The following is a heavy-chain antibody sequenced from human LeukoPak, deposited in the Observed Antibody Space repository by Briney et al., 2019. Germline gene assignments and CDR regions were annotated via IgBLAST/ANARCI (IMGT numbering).Heavy chain of an antibody. V-gene: IGHV3-23*01. CDR3: AKTAEVHCSSTSCYPWDY. CDR1: GFTFSSYA. J-gene: IGHJ4*02. CDR2: ISGSGGST. Sequence: GGSLGLSCAASGFTFSSYAMSWVRQAPGKGLEWVSAISGSGGSTYYADSVKGRFTISRDNSKNTLYLQMNSLRAEDTAVYYCAKTAEVHCSSTSCYPWDYWGQGTLVTVSS. D-gene: IGHD2-2*01.